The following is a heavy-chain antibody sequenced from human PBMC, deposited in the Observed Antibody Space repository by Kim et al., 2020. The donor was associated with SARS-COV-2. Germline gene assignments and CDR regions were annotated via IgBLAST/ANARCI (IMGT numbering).Heavy chain of an antibody. Sequence: SETLSLTCAVYGGSFSGYYWSWIRQPPGKGLEWIGEINHSGSTNYNPSLKSRVTISVDTSKNQFSLKLSSVTAADTAVYYCAREGRRRVKAAAIGYGMDV. V-gene: IGHV4-34*01. J-gene: IGHJ6*01. D-gene: IGHD2-2*01. CDR3: AREGRRRVKAAAIGYGMDV. CDR1: GGSFSGYY. CDR2: INHSGST.